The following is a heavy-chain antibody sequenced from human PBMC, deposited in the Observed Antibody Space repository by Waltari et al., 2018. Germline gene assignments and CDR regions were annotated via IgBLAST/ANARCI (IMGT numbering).Heavy chain of an antibody. CDR1: GGSFSGYY. CDR3: ARGYRGGNYGDLIFDY. J-gene: IGHJ4*02. V-gene: IGHV4-34*01. Sequence: QVQLQQWGAGLLKPSETLSLTCAVYGGSFSGYYWSWIRQPPGKGLEWIGEIKHSGSTNYNPSLKGRVTISVDTSKNQFSLKLSSVTAADTAVYYCARGYRGGNYGDLIFDYWGQGTLVTVSS. D-gene: IGHD4-17*01. CDR2: IKHSGST.